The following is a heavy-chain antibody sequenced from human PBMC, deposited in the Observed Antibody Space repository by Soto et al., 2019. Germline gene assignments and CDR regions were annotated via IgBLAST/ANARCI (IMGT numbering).Heavy chain of an antibody. CDR2: IIPIFGTA. V-gene: IGHV1-69*06. Sequence: GASVKFSCKASGGTFSSYAISWVRQAPGQGLEWMGGIIPIFGTANYAQKFQGRVTITADKSTSTAYMELSSLRSEDTAVYYCARDKMRGSPAGTATNGMDGWGQGTTVTVS. CDR3: ARDKMRGSPAGTATNGMDG. CDR1: GGTFSSYA. J-gene: IGHJ6*02. D-gene: IGHD6-13*01.